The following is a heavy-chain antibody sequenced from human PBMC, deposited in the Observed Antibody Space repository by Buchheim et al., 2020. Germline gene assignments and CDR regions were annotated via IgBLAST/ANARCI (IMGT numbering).Heavy chain of an antibody. V-gene: IGHV4-59*01. CDR2: IYYSGST. CDR1: GGSISSYY. CDR3: ARVSNAYYDFWSGHYLDY. Sequence: QVQLQESGPGLVKPSETLSLTCTVSGGSISSYYWSWIRQPPGKGLEWIGYIYYSGSTNYNPSLKSRVTISVDTSKNQFSLKLSSVTAADTAVYYCARVSNAYYDFWSGHYLDYWGQGTL. D-gene: IGHD3-3*01. J-gene: IGHJ4*02.